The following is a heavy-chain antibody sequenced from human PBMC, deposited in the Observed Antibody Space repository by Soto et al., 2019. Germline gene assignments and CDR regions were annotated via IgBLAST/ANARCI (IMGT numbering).Heavy chain of an antibody. V-gene: IGHV4-59*08. CDR2: IYYNGNT. CDR3: AKLEATRTTWFAGPYNWFAP. Sequence: PSETLSLTCTVSGGSLSAYYWNWIRQSPGKGLEWIGYIYYNGNTNYNPSLKSRVTISIDTSKNQFSLKLTSVTAADTAMYYCAKLEATRTTWFAGPYNWFAPWGGGTLVTVSS. J-gene: IGHJ5*02. D-gene: IGHD3-10*01. CDR1: GGSLSAYY.